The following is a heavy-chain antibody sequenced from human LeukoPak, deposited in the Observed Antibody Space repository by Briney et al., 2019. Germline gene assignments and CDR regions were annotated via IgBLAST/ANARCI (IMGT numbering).Heavy chain of an antibody. CDR2: ISSSSYI. D-gene: IGHD3-9*01. J-gene: IGHJ4*02. Sequence: PGGSLRLSCAASGFTFSSYSMNWVRQATGKGLEWVSSISSSSYIYYADSVKGRFTISRDNAKNSLYLQMNSLRAEDTAVYYCARDLSGYYDILTGYYFEYWGQGTLVTVSS. CDR3: ARDLSGYYDILTGYYFEY. V-gene: IGHV3-21*01. CDR1: GFTFSSYS.